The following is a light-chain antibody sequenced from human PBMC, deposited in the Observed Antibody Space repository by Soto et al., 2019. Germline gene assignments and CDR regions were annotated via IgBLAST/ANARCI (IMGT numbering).Light chain of an antibody. Sequence: EIVLTQSPATLSLSPVERATLSCRASQSVSSYLAWYQQKPGQAPRLLIYDASNRATGIPDRFSGSGSGTDFTLTISRLEPEDFAVYYCQQYGSSGTFGQGTKVDNK. V-gene: IGKV3-20*01. CDR3: QQYGSSGT. J-gene: IGKJ1*01. CDR2: DAS. CDR1: QSVSSY.